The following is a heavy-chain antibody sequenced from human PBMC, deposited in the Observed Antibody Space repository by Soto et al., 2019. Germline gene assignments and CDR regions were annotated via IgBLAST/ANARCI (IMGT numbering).Heavy chain of an antibody. V-gene: IGHV3-48*01. Sequence: EVQLVESGGGLVQPGGSLRLSCAASGFTFSNYYMNWVRQAPGKGLEWVSYISSASHTIYYAGSVRGRFTISRDNAKNSLFLQRSRLRAQHAAVYYCARDAHFAYGMDVWGQGTTVTVSS. CDR2: ISSASHTI. CDR3: ARDAHFAYGMDV. CDR1: GFTFSNYY. J-gene: IGHJ6*02.